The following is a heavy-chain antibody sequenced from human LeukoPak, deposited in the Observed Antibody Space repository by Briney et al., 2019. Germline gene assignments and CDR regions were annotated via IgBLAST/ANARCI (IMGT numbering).Heavy chain of an antibody. Sequence: PGRSLRLSCAASGFTFSTYGMHWVRQAPGKGLECVAAISSDGSNKYYADSVKGRFTISRDNSKNTLYLQMNSLRAEDTALYYCAKGSGRGYYDSSGSVDYWGQGTLVTVSS. CDR2: ISSDGSNK. D-gene: IGHD3-22*01. CDR1: GFTFSTYG. CDR3: AKGSGRGYYDSSGSVDY. V-gene: IGHV3-30*18. J-gene: IGHJ4*02.